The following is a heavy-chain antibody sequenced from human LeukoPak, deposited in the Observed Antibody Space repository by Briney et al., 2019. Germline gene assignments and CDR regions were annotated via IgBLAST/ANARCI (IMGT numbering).Heavy chain of an antibody. CDR1: GFTFSSYW. J-gene: IGHJ4*02. D-gene: IGHD3-10*01. Sequence: GGSLRLSCAASGFTFSSYWMHWVRQAPGKGLVWVSRINSDGSSTSYADSVKGRFTISRDNAKNTLYLQMNGLRAEDTAVYYCAREVRGEYYFDYWGQGTLVTVSS. CDR3: AREVRGEYYFDY. V-gene: IGHV3-74*01. CDR2: INSDGSST.